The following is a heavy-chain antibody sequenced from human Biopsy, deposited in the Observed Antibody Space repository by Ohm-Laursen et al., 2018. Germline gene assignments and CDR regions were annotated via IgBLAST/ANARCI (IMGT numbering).Heavy chain of an antibody. D-gene: IGHD3-10*01. CDR2: ISGSGVTK. V-gene: IGHV3-11*01. CDR1: GFTFGVYY. Sequence: SLRLTCAASGFTFGVYYMSWIRQAPGKGLEWLSYISGSGVTKMYADSVKGRFTVSRDNAKNSLYLEMNNLTVEDTAVYYCETDGAGSYNENWGQGTLVSVSS. CDR3: ETDGAGSYNEN. J-gene: IGHJ1*01.